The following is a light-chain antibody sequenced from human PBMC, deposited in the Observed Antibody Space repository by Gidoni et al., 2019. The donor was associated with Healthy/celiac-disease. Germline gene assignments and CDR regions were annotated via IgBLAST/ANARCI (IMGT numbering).Light chain of an antibody. CDR3: SSYAGSCVV. V-gene: IGLV2-8*01. Sequence: QSALPQPPSASGSPGQSVTISCTGTSSDVGGYNYVSWYQHHPGKAPKLMIYEVSKRPSGVPDRFSGSKSGNTASLTVSGLQAEDEADYYCSSYAGSCVVFGGGTKLTVL. CDR2: EVS. CDR1: SSDVGGYNY. J-gene: IGLJ2*01.